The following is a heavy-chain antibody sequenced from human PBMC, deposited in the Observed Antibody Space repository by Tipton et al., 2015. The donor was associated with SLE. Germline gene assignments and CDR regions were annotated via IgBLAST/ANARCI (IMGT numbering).Heavy chain of an antibody. CDR1: GGSFSGYY. V-gene: IGHV4-34*01. CDR3: TRGGGIAVRWWFDP. Sequence: TLSLTCAVYGGSFSGYYWSWIRQPPGKGLEWIGEINHSGSTNYNPSPKSRVTISLDTSKNRFSLNLTSVTAADTAVYYCTRGGGIAVRWWFDPWGQGTLVTVSS. D-gene: IGHD6-19*01. CDR2: INHSGST. J-gene: IGHJ5*02.